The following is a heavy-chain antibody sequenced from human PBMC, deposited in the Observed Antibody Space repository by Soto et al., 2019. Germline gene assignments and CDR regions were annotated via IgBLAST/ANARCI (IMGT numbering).Heavy chain of an antibody. D-gene: IGHD3-10*01. Sequence: SVKVSCKTSGGTFNTHAISWVRQAPGHGFEWMGGIVPIYGIPSHAQKFQGRVTITADEPTTTVYMELSSLRSDDTAVYYCATVPTCSAKSYYCRWGVRDRVTTVA. CDR3: ATVPTCSAKSYYCRWGV. CDR1: GGTFNTHA. CDR2: IVPIYGIP. V-gene: IGHV1-69*13. J-gene: IGHJ6*02.